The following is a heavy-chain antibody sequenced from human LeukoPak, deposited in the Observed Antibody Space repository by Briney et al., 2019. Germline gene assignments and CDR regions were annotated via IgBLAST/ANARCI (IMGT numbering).Heavy chain of an antibody. CDR2: IYYSGST. D-gene: IGHD1-26*01. V-gene: IGHV4-30-4*01. Sequence: SETLSLTCTVSGGSICSGDYYWSWIRQPPGKGLEWIGYIYYSGSTYYNPSLKSRVTISVDTSKNQFSLKLSSVTAADTAVYYCARVGRLGYFDYWGQGTLVTVSS. CDR1: GGSICSGDYY. CDR3: ARVGRLGYFDY. J-gene: IGHJ4*02.